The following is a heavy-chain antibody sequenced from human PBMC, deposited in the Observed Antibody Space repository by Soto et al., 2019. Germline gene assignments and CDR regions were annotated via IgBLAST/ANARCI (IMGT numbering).Heavy chain of an antibody. Sequence: QVQLVQSGVEVKKPGSSVKVSCKASGGSFSIYTIFWVRQAPGQGLEWMGRIIPMFDIANYAQNFQGRVTINADKSTGTVYMEMISLRSDAPAIYYCTLGSWSAEVFEIWGQGTVVTVSS. V-gene: IGHV1-69*02. CDR3: TLGSWSAEVFEI. J-gene: IGHJ3*02. D-gene: IGHD6-13*01. CDR1: GGSFSIYT. CDR2: IIPMFDIA.